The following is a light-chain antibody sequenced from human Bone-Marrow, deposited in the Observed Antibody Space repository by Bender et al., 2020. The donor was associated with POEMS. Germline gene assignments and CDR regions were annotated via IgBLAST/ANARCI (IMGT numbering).Light chain of an antibody. CDR2: EVS. CDR1: SSDVGTNNY. V-gene: IGLV2-8*01. CDR3: CSYAGRYTYV. Sequence: QSALTQPPSASGSPGQSVTISCTGTSSDVGTNNYISWYQQHPGKAPKLLIYEVSKWPSGVPDRFSGSKSGNTASLTISGLQAEDEADYYCCSYAGRYTYVFGTGTKVTVL. J-gene: IGLJ1*01.